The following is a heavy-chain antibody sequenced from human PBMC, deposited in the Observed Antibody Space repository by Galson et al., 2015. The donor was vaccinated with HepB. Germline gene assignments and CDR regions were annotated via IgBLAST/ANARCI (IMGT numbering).Heavy chain of an antibody. CDR2: ISGSGGST. D-gene: IGHD3-22*01. CDR1: GFTFSDYA. J-gene: IGHJ5*02. CDR3: AKDPRNYYESSGYYYGFRFDP. V-gene: IGHV3-23*01. Sequence: SLRLSCAASGFTFSDYAMSWVRPAPGKGLKWVSSISGSGGSTFYADSVKGRFTISRDNSKNTVSLPMDSLRAEDTAVYFCAKDPRNYYESSGYYYGFRFDPWGQGTLVTVSS.